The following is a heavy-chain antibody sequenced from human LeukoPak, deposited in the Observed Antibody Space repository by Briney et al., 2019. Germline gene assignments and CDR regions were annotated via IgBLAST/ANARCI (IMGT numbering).Heavy chain of an antibody. CDR3: ARRRVGATFYYYYYMDV. D-gene: IGHD1-26*01. J-gene: IGHJ6*03. CDR1: GGSFSGYY. Sequence: SETLSLTCAVYGGSFSGYYWSWIRQPPGKRLEWIGEINHSGSTNYNPSLKSRVTISVDTSKNQFSLKLSSVTAADTSVYYCARRRVGATFYYYYYMDVWGKGTTVTVSS. V-gene: IGHV4-34*01. CDR2: INHSGST.